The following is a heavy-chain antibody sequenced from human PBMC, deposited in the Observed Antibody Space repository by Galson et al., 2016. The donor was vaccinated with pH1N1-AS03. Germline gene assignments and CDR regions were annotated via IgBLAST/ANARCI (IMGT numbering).Heavy chain of an antibody. CDR3: ARLTLSSGWPCDY. D-gene: IGHD6-19*01. CDR1: GYSLTNYW. J-gene: IGHJ4*01. Sequence: QSGAEVKKLGESLKISCQGSGYSLTNYWIGWVRQMPGKGLEWMGIIYLDDPDTRYSPSFQGQVTISADKSISTAYLQWSSLKASDTAMYYCARLTLSSGWPCDYWGQGTLVTVSS. V-gene: IGHV5-51*01. CDR2: IYLDDPDT.